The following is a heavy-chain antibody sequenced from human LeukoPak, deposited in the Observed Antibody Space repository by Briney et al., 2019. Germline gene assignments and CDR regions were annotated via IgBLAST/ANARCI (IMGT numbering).Heavy chain of an antibody. CDR2: VYFSGST. Sequence: SETLSLTCTVSGGSISSSAYYWAWIRQPPGKGLEWIGSVYFSGSTYYSPSLKSRVTISVDTSKKQFSLRLSSVTAADTAVFYCARHPPYCSSTSCADYWGQGTLVTVSS. V-gene: IGHV4-39*01. CDR1: GGSISSSAYY. D-gene: IGHD2-2*01. J-gene: IGHJ4*02. CDR3: ARHPPYCSSTSCADY.